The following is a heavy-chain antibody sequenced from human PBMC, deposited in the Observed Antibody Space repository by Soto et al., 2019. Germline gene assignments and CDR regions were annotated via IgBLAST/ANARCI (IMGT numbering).Heavy chain of an antibody. CDR2: IYYSGST. Sequence: PSETLSLTCTVSGGSISSSSYYWGWIRQPPGKGLEWIGSIYYSGSTYYNPSLKSRVTISVDTSKNQFSLNLSSVTAADTAVYYCARGSGTTGKVWENWFDPWGQGTLVTVSS. V-gene: IGHV4-39*07. J-gene: IGHJ5*02. CDR1: GGSISSSSYY. CDR3: ARGSGTTGKVWENWFDP. D-gene: IGHD4-4*01.